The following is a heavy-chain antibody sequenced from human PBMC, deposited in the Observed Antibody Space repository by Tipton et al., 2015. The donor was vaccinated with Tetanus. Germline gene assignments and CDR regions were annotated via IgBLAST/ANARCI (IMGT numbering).Heavy chain of an antibody. J-gene: IGHJ4*02. CDR2: IYYSGST. Sequence: TLSLTCSVSGASISSSRYFWNWIRQPPGKGLESIGYIYYSGSTYYNPSLQSRVTISVDTSKNQFSLRLSSVTAADTAVYFCARHPPPYYYGSGSYLDYWGQGTPVTVSS. CDR3: ARHPPPYYYGSGSYLDY. CDR1: GASISSSRYF. D-gene: IGHD3-10*01. V-gene: IGHV4-39*01.